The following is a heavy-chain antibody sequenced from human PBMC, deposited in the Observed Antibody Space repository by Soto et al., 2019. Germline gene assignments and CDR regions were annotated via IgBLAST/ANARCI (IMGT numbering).Heavy chain of an antibody. D-gene: IGHD3-22*01. Sequence: PSETLSLTCTVSGGSISSYYWSWIRQPPGKGLEWIGYIYYSGSTNYNPSLKSRVTISVDTSKNQFSLKLSSVTAADTAVYYCARETYYYDSSGYSADWFDPWGQGTLVTVSS. CDR2: IYYSGST. V-gene: IGHV4-59*01. CDR1: GGSISSYY. CDR3: ARETYYYDSSGYSADWFDP. J-gene: IGHJ5*02.